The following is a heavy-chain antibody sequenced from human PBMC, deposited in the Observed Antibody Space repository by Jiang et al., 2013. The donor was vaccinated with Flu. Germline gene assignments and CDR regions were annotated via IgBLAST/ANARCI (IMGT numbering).Heavy chain of an antibody. Sequence: QLVESGGGVVQPGRSLRLSCAASGFTFSGYGMHWVRQAPGKGLEWVALIWSDGSNKYYADSVKGRFTISRDNSKNTLYLQVNSLRAEDTAMYYCARDLYGGYCGSDCYSNYFDYWGQGTLVTVSS. CDR2: IWSDGSNK. CDR3: ARDLYGGYCGSDCYSNYFDY. CDR1: GFTFSGYG. V-gene: IGHV3-33*01. D-gene: IGHD2-21*02. J-gene: IGHJ4*02.